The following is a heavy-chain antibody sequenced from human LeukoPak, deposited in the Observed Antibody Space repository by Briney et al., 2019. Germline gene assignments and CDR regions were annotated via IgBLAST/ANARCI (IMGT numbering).Heavy chain of an antibody. J-gene: IGHJ5*02. CDR2: IYWNDDK. D-gene: IGHD3-10*01. CDR1: GFSLSTSGVG. Sequence: SGPTLVKPTQTLTLTCTFSGFSLSTSGVGVGWIRQPPGKALEWLALIYWNDDKRYSPSLKSRLTITKDTSKNQVVLTMTNMDPVDTATYYCAHSVRGDIRGWFDPWGQGTLVTVSS. CDR3: AHSVRGDIRGWFDP. V-gene: IGHV2-5*01.